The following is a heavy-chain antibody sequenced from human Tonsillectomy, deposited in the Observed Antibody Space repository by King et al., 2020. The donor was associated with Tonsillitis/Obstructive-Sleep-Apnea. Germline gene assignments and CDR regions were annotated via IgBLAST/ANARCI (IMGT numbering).Heavy chain of an antibody. D-gene: IGHD6-13*01. V-gene: IGHV3-66*01. Sequence: VQLVESGGGLVQPGGSLRLSCAASGLIVSSNYMTWVRQAPGKGLEWVSVIYSGGYTHYADSVKGRFTISRDTSKNTLYLHMNSLRAEDTAVYFCARAEAGIFYDYMDVWGKGTTVTVS. CDR2: IYSGGYT. CDR1: GLIVSSNY. J-gene: IGHJ6*03. CDR3: ARAEAGIFYDYMDV.